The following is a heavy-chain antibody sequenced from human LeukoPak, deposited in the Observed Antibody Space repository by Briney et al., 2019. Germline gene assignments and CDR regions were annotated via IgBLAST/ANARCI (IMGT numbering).Heavy chain of an antibody. CDR2: ISGSGGST. CDR3: GKRASSSWYIDY. D-gene: IGHD6-13*01. V-gene: IGHV3-23*01. CDR1: GFTFSSYA. J-gene: IGHJ4*02. Sequence: GGSLRLSCAASGFTFSSYAMSWVRQAPGKGPEWVSAISGSGGSTYYADSVKGRFTISRDNSKNTLYLQMNSLRAEDTAVYYCGKRASSSWYIDYWGQGTLVTVSS.